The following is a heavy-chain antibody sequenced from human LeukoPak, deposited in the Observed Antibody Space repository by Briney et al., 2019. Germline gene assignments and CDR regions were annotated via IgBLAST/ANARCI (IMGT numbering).Heavy chain of an antibody. CDR3: TRGIVGADFDY. V-gene: IGHV4-4*07. CDR1: GGSIGSYY. Sequence: SETLSLTCTVSGGSIGSYYWTWIRQPAGKGLEWIGRIYASGSTTYSPSLRGRVTMSLDTSKNQFSLKLSSVTAADTAVYYCTRGIVGADFDYWGQGTLVTVSS. D-gene: IGHD1-26*01. J-gene: IGHJ4*02. CDR2: IYASGST.